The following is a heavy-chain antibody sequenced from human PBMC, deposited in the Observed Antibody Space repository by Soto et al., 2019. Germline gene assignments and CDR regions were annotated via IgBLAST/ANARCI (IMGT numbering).Heavy chain of an antibody. J-gene: IGHJ6*02. CDR1: GGSFSGYY. Sequence: SETLSVTYAVYGGSFSGYYWSWIRPPPGKGLEWIGEINHSGSTNYNPSLKSRVTISVDTSKNQFSLKLSSVTAADTAVYYCARGLQQFLIAAAGRGGMDVWGQGTTVTVSS. V-gene: IGHV4-34*01. CDR2: INHSGST. CDR3: ARGLQQFLIAAAGRGGMDV. D-gene: IGHD6-13*01.